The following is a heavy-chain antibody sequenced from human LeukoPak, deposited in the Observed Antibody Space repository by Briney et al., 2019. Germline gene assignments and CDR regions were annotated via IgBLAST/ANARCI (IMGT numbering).Heavy chain of an antibody. J-gene: IGHJ4*01. CDR1: GGSCSDYY. CDR3: ARVQDFETRGYYLGY. CDR2: INHSGST. Sequence: SETLSLTCAVYGGSCSDYYWNWIRQPPGKGLEWIGEINHSGSTNYNPSLKSRVTMSVDTFKNQFSLTLSSVTAADTAVYYCARVQDFETRGYYLGYWGHGTLVTVSS. V-gene: IGHV4-34*01. D-gene: IGHD3-22*01.